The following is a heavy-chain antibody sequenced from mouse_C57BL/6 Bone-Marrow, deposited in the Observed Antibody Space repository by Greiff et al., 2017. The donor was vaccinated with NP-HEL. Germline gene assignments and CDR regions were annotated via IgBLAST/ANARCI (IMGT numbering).Heavy chain of an antibody. CDR2: IYPRSGNT. CDR1: GYTFTSYG. CDR3: ASFTTVVAKDYFDY. V-gene: IGHV1-81*01. J-gene: IGHJ2*01. D-gene: IGHD1-1*01. Sequence: QVQLKQSGAELARPGASVKLSCKASGYTFTSYGISWVKQRTGQGLEWIGEIYPRSGNTYYNEKFKGKATLTADKSSSTAYMELRSLTSEDSAVYFCASFTTVVAKDYFDYWGQGTTLTVSS.